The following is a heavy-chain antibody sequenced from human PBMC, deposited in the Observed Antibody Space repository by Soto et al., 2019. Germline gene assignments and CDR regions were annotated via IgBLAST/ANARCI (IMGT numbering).Heavy chain of an antibody. CDR1: GFSLSTSDVG. J-gene: IGHJ4*02. V-gene: IGHV2-5*02. Sequence: ESGPTLVNPTQTLTLTCTFSGFSLSTSDVGAGWIRQPPGKALEWLAIIYWDDDKRYSPSLKSRLTITKDTSKNQVVLTVTNMDPVDTATYYCAHSKYSRSSFDYWGQGTLVTVSS. D-gene: IGHD6-6*01. CDR2: IYWDDDK. CDR3: AHSKYSRSSFDY.